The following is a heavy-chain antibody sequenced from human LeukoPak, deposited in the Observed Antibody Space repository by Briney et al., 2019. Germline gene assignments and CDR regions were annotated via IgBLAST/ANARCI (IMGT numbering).Heavy chain of an antibody. Sequence: PGGSLRLSCAASGFTFSTYGMHWVRQAPGKGLEWVAVISHDGSNKYYADSVKGRFTISRDNSKNTLYLQMNSLRAEDTAVYYCAKDRRPVGIDYWGQGTLVTVSS. D-gene: IGHD3-10*01. V-gene: IGHV3-30*18. CDR2: ISHDGSNK. CDR1: GFTFSTYG. CDR3: AKDRRPVGIDY. J-gene: IGHJ4*02.